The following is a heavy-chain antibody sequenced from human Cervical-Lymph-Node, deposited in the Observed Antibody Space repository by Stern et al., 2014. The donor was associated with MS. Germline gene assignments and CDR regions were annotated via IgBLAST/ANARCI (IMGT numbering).Heavy chain of an antibody. CDR3: ASSQWLVRPGYYYGMDV. D-gene: IGHD6-19*01. J-gene: IGHJ6*02. CDR2: IIPIFGTA. Sequence: VHLVESGAEVKKPGSSVKVSCKASGGTFSSYAISWVRQAPGQGLEWMGGIIPIFGTANYEQKFQGRVTITADESTSTAYMELSSLRSEDTAVYYCASSQWLVRPGYYYGMDVWGQGTTVTVSS. CDR1: GGTFSSYA. V-gene: IGHV1-69*01.